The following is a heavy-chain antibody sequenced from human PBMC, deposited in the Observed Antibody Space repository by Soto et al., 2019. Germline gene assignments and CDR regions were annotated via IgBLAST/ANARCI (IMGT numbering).Heavy chain of an antibody. CDR2: INAGGGNT. J-gene: IGHJ4*02. CDR1: RFTFNTFA. CDR3: AKHTYSDFWPGHYYYLDF. V-gene: IGHV3-23*01. Sequence: PGGSLRLSCVTSRFTFNTFAMSWVRQAPGEWLEWVSAINAGGGNTHYADSVKGRFTISRDNSKNTLYLQMDSLRAEDTAVYYCAKHTYSDFWPGHYYYLDFWGQGXLVTVSS. D-gene: IGHD3-3*01.